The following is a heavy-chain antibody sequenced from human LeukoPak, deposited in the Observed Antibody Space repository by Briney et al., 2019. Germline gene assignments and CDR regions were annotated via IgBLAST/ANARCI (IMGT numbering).Heavy chain of an antibody. J-gene: IGHJ4*02. D-gene: IGHD4-17*01. CDR2: IYHSGST. Sequence: NSSETLSLTCTVSGYSISSGYYWGWIRQPPGKGLEWIGSIYHSGSTYYNPSLKSRVTISVDTSKNQFSLKLSSVTAADTAVYYCARAFPYGDADDYWGQGTLVTVSS. V-gene: IGHV4-38-2*02. CDR1: GYSISSGYY. CDR3: ARAFPYGDADDY.